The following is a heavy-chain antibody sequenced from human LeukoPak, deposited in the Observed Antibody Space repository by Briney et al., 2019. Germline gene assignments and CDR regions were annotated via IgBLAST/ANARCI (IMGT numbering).Heavy chain of an antibody. V-gene: IGHV3-7*01. D-gene: IGHD4-23*01. CDR2: IKEDRTAD. J-gene: IGHJ4*02. CDR3: VRGGWELDY. Sequence: PGGSLRLSCAASGFSVRDFWMAWVRQAPGKGLEWVAHIKEDRTADYYVDPVKGRFTISKDDGKNSLHLQMNSLRVEDTAVYYCVRGGWELDYWGQGTLVTVSS. CDR1: GFSVRDFW.